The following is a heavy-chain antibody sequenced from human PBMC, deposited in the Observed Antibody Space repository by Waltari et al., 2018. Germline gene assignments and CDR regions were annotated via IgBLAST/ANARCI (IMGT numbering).Heavy chain of an antibody. J-gene: IGHJ3*02. V-gene: IGHV4-59*01. CDR1: GGSISSYY. CDR2: IYYSGST. Sequence: QVQLQESGPGLVKPSETLSRTCTVSGGSISSYYWSWIRQPPGKGLEWIGYIYYSGSTNYNPSLKSRVTISVDTSKNQFSLKLSSVTAADTAVYYCARVRGAFDIWGQGTMVTVSS. CDR3: ARVRGAFDI. D-gene: IGHD3-16*01.